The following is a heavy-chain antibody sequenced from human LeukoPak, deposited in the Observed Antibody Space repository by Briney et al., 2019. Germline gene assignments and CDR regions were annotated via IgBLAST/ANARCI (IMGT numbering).Heavy chain of an antibody. CDR1: GFTFSSYA. CDR3: AKDGDTMSGTYYYDMDV. D-gene: IGHD1-26*01. J-gene: IGHJ6*03. Sequence: QAGGSLRLSCAASGFTFSSYAMSWVRQAPGKGLEWVSAISGSGGSTYYAVSVKGRFTISRDNSKNTLDLQMNSLRGEDTAVYYCAKDGDTMSGTYYYDMDVWGKGTTVTIS. CDR2: ISGSGGST. V-gene: IGHV3-23*01.